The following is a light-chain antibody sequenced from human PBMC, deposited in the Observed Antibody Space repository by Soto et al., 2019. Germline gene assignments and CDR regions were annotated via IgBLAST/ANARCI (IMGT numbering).Light chain of an antibody. V-gene: IGKV3-20*01. CDR3: QQYGRSPDLFP. CDR1: QRFGSSN. CDR2: STS. Sequence: FSQSAGTLSLYPKERGTLSCRASQRFGSSNLAWYQQKPGQAPRLLIYSTSSRATGIPDRFSGSGSGTDFTLTISRLEPEDFAVHYCQQYGRSPDLFPFAPGTKVDI. J-gene: IGKJ3*01.